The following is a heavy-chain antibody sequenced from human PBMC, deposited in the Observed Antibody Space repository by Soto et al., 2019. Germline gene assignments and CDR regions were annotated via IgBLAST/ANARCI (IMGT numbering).Heavy chain of an antibody. Sequence: QVQLVQSGAEVKKPGASVMVSCKASGYTFTSNDINWVRQATGQGLEWMGWMNPNSGNTGYAQKFQGRVTMTRNTSLSPAYTERSSRRSEDPAVYYCARPTAARGTTLDPGGQGTLVTVS. CDR2: MNPNSGNT. CDR3: ARPTAARGTTLDP. V-gene: IGHV1-8*01. CDR1: GYTFTSND. J-gene: IGHJ5*02. D-gene: IGHD2-2*01.